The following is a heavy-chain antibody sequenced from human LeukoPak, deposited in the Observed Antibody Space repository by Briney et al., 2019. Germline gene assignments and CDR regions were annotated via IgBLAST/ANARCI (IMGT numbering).Heavy chain of an antibody. CDR3: ARQPRGSYRKEDYYFDY. J-gene: IGHJ4*02. D-gene: IGHD1-26*01. V-gene: IGHV5-51*01. CDR2: IYPGDSDT. CDR1: GYSFTSYW. Sequence: GESLKISCKGSGYSFTSYWIGWVRQMPGKGLEWMGIIYPGDSDTRYCPSFQGQVTISADKSISTAYLQWSSLKASDTAMYYCARQPRGSYRKEDYYFDYWGQGTLVTVSS.